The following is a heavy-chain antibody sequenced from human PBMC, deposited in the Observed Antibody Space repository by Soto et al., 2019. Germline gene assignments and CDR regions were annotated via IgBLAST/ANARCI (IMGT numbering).Heavy chain of an antibody. Sequence: ASVKVSCKASGYTFTSYGISWVRQAPGQGLEWMGWISAYNGHTNYAQKLQGRVTMTTDTSTSTAYIELRSLRSDDTAVYYCARDAPTIAAQDDYWGQGTLVTVSS. V-gene: IGHV1-18*01. J-gene: IGHJ4*02. CDR1: GYTFTSYG. D-gene: IGHD6-13*01. CDR2: ISAYNGHT. CDR3: ARDAPTIAAQDDY.